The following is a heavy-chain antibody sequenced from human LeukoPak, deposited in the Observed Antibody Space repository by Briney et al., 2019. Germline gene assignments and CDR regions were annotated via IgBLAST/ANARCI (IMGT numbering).Heavy chain of an antibody. CDR2: ISYDGSNK. J-gene: IGHJ5*02. D-gene: IGHD3-22*01. CDR3: ARGRYYYDSSGSIRGPPEGP. CDR1: GYTFSSYA. Sequence: PGRSLRLSCAASGYTFSSYAMHGVRQAPGKGLEWVAVISYDGSNKYYADSVKGRFTISRDNSKNTLYLQMNSLRAEDTAVYYCARGRYYYDSSGSIRGPPEGPWGQGTLATVSS. V-gene: IGHV3-30-3*01.